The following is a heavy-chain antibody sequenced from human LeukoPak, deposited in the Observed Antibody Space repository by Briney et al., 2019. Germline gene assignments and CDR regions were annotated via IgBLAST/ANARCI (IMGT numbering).Heavy chain of an antibody. Sequence: GGSLRLSCAASGFTFRSYSMNWVRQAPGKGLEWVSAIDLSSTYIYYADSVKGRFTISRDNAENSLYLQMNSLRVEDTAVYYCARAPTVLVGYCSSSSCQADYWGQGTLVTVSS. J-gene: IGHJ4*02. CDR1: GFTFRSYS. CDR3: ARAPTVLVGYCSSSSCQADY. CDR2: IDLSSTYI. V-gene: IGHV3-21*01. D-gene: IGHD2-2*01.